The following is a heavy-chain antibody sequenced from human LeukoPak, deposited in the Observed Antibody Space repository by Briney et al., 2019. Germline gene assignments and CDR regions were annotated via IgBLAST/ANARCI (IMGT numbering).Heavy chain of an antibody. Sequence: SETLSLTCSVSGESMTPYYWTCMRQSAAKGLEWLRRVFHTGQHNYNPSLKSRLSMSLDASRNLVSLTLISVTAADTAIYYCARVSGYCSGGRCYGGQWFDPWGQGTLVIVSS. J-gene: IGHJ5*02. D-gene: IGHD2-15*01. V-gene: IGHV4-4*07. CDR1: GESMTPYY. CDR2: VFHTGQH. CDR3: ARVSGYCSGGRCYGGQWFDP.